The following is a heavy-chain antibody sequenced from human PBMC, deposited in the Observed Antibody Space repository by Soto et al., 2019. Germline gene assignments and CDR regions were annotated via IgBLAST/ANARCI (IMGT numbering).Heavy chain of an antibody. CDR1: GFSLSSTRMA. CDR3: AHIVVAGLGYYFDY. J-gene: IGHJ4*02. V-gene: IGHV2-5*02. D-gene: IGHD6-19*01. CDR2: IYWDDDK. Sequence: QITLKESGPTLVKPTQTLTLTCTFSGFSLSSTRMAVGWIRQPPGKALEWLALIYWDDDKRYSPFLKSRLTIPKDTSKNQVVLTMSNMYPLDTARYYWAHIVVAGLGYYFDYWGQGTLLTVSS.